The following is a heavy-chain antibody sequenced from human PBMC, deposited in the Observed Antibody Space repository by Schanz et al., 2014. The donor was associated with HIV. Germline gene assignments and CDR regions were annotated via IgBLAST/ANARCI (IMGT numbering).Heavy chain of an antibody. Sequence: QVQLPQSGAEVKKPGSSVKVSCTASGDGFTTRTISWLRQAPGHALEWMGGIIPIFGATNYAQKFQGRVTMTRNTSISTAYMELSSLISEDTAVYYCARMGVTIFGGGMDVWGQGTTVTVSS. CDR1: GDGFTTRT. CDR2: IIPIFGAT. CDR3: ARMGVTIFGGGMDV. D-gene: IGHD3-3*01. J-gene: IGHJ6*02. V-gene: IGHV1-69*05.